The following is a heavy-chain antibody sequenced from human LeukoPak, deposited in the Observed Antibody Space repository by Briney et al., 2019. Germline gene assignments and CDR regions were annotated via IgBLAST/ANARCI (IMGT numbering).Heavy chain of an antibody. D-gene: IGHD6-6*01. CDR1: GGTFSSYA. Sequence: SVKVSCKASGGTFSSYAISWVRQAPGQGLEWMGRIIPIFGTANYAQKFQGRVTITTDESTSTAHMELSSLRSEDTAVYYCARDARSDETYYYYYMDVWGKGTTVTVSS. CDR3: ARDARSDETYYYYYMDV. CDR2: IIPIFGTA. J-gene: IGHJ6*03. V-gene: IGHV1-69*05.